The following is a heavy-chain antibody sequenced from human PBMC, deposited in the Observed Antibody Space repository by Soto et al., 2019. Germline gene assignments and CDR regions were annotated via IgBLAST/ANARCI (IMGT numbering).Heavy chain of an antibody. J-gene: IGHJ5*02. Sequence: EVQLLESGGGLVQPGGSLRLSCAASGFTFGSYAMSWVRQAPGKGLEWVSAISGSGGSTYYADSVKGRFTISRDNSKNTLYLQMNSLRAEDTAVYYCAKDPHIVVVTACWFDPWGQGTLVTVSS. CDR2: ISGSGGST. V-gene: IGHV3-23*01. CDR1: GFTFGSYA. CDR3: AKDPHIVVVTACWFDP. D-gene: IGHD2-21*02.